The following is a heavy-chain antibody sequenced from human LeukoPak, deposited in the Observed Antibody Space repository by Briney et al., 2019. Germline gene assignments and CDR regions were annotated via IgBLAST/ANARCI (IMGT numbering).Heavy chain of an antibody. V-gene: IGHV4-59*12. D-gene: IGHD6-13*01. Sequence: PSETLSLTCTVSGGSISTYYWSWIRQPPGKGLEWIGYIYYSGSINYNPSLKSRVTISVDTSKNQFSLKLSSVTAADTAVYYCAREVAAAGYFDYWGQGTLVTVSS. CDR2: IYYSGSI. J-gene: IGHJ4*02. CDR3: AREVAAAGYFDY. CDR1: GGSISTYY.